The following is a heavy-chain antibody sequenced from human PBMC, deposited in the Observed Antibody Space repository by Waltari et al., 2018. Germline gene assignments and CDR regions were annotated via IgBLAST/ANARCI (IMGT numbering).Heavy chain of an antibody. V-gene: IGHV4-38-2*01. CDR3: ARTHSSGWKFVFDY. CDR2: IYHSGNT. Sequence: QVQLQESGPGLVKPSETLSLTCAVSGYSISSGYYWGWIRQPPGKGLEWIGSIYHSGNTYYNPSLKSRVTISVYTSKNQFSLKLNSVTAADTAVYYCARTHSSGWKFVFDYWGQGTLVTVSS. CDR1: GYSISSGYY. D-gene: IGHD6-19*01. J-gene: IGHJ4*02.